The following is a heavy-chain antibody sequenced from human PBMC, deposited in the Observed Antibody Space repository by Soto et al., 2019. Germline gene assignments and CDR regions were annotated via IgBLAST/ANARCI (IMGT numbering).Heavy chain of an antibody. V-gene: IGHV4-30-4*01. D-gene: IGHD6-13*01. CDR2: IYYSGST. CDR1: GGSISSGDYY. Sequence: TSETLSLTCTVSGGSISSGDYYWSWIRQPPGKGLEWIGYIYYSGSTYYNPSLKSRVTISVDTSKNQFSLKLSSVTASDTAVYYCARDRGSNFDYWGQGTLVTVSS. J-gene: IGHJ4*02. CDR3: ARDRGSNFDY.